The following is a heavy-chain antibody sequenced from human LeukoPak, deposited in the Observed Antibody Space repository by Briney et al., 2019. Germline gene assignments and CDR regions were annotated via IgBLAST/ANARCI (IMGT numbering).Heavy chain of an antibody. Sequence: ASVTVSCKASGHTLSAWNMNWVRQAPGQGLEWMGWINPSSGGTVYAQKFQGRVTMTSDTSISTVYMELTSLRSDDTAVYFYARGERDYWGQGTLVTVSS. CDR2: INPSSGGT. CDR1: GHTLSAWN. V-gene: IGHV1-2*02. J-gene: IGHJ4*02. D-gene: IGHD1-1*01. CDR3: ARGERDY.